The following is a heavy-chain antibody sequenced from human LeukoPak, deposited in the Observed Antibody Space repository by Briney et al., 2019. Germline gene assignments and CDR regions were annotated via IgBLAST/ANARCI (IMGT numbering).Heavy chain of an antibody. V-gene: IGHV1-69*05. CDR3: ARPDDGTGDAFDI. D-gene: IGHD1-1*01. J-gene: IGHJ3*02. Sequence: SVKVSCKASGGTFSSYAISWLRQAPGQGLEWMGRIIPIFGTANYAQKFQGRVTITTDESTSTAYMELSSLRAEDTAVYNCARPDDGTGDAFDIWGQGTMVTVSS. CDR2: IIPIFGTA. CDR1: GGTFSSYA.